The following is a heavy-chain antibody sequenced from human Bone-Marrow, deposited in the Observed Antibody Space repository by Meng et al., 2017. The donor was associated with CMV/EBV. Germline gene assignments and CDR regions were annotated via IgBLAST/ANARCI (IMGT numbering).Heavy chain of an antibody. CDR3: ARGRVGTAITGTGGGMDV. D-gene: IGHD1-7*01. V-gene: IGHV1-46*01. Sequence: ASVKVSCKASGYTFTSYYMHWVRQAPGQGLEWMGIINPSGGSTSYAQKFQGRVTMTRDTSTSTVYMELSSLRSEDTAVYYCARGRVGTAITGTGGGMDVCGEGTTVAVSS. J-gene: IGHJ6*04. CDR1: GYTFTSYY. CDR2: INPSGGST.